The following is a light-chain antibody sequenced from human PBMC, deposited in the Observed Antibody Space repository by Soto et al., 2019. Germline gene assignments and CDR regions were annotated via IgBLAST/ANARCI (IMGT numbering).Light chain of an antibody. CDR1: SSDVGGYNY. CDR2: EVS. Sequence: QAASVSGSPGQSITISCTGTSSDVGGYNYVSWYQQHPGKAPKLMIYEVSNRPSGVSDRFSGSRSGNTASLTISGLQAEDESDYYCISYTSSSTWVFGGGTKVTVL. J-gene: IGLJ3*02. CDR3: ISYTSSSTWV. V-gene: IGLV2-14*01.